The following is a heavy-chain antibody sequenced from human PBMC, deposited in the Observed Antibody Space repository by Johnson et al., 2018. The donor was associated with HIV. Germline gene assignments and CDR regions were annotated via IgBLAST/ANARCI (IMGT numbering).Heavy chain of an antibody. V-gene: IGHV3-30*02. Sequence: QVQLVESGGGVVQPGGSLRLTCAASGFTFSMSAMHWVRQAPGKGLEWVSFIHYDGSHKYYANSVTGRCTISRDNSKNTLSLQMNTVRPEDTAIYYCARSDSGYDAFDIWGQGTMVSVSS. CDR2: IHYDGSHK. J-gene: IGHJ3*02. CDR1: GFTFSMSA. CDR3: ARSDSGYDAFDI. D-gene: IGHD5-12*01.